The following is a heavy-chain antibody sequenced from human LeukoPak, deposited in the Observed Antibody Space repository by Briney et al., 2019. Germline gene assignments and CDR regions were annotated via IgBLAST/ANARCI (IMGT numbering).Heavy chain of an antibody. CDR3: TSQLQLLTFFDY. D-gene: IGHD6-13*01. CDR1: GYTFTSYD. Sequence: ASVKVSCKASGYTFTSYDINWVRPATGQGLEWMGWMNPNSGNTGYAQKFQGRVTMTRNTSISTAYMELSSLRSDDTAVYYCTSQLQLLTFFDYWGQGTLVTVSS. J-gene: IGHJ4*02. CDR2: MNPNSGNT. V-gene: IGHV1-8*01.